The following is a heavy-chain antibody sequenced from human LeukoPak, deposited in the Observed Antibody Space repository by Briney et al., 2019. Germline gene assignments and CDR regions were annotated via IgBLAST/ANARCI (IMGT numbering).Heavy chain of an antibody. CDR1: ELTFSSYG. V-gene: IGHV3-21*04. J-gene: IGHJ4*02. CDR3: TKGMATIRRHIDS. Sequence: GGSLRLSCAASELTFSSYGMIWVRQAPGKGLEWVSSISSRSTYISYADSVKGRFTISRDNAKNTLHLEMNSLRAEDTAIYYCTKGMATIRRHIDSWGQGTLVTVPS. D-gene: IGHD5-24*01. CDR2: ISSRSTYI.